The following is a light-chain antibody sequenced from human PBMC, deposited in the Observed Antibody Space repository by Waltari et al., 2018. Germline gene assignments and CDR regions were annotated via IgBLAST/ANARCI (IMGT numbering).Light chain of an antibody. CDR1: SSHVGGYNY. CDR3: SSYTSSSTRV. CDR2: KVH. J-gene: IGLJ2*01. V-gene: IGLV2-14*01. Sequence: QSALTQPASVSGSPGQSITIPCSGTSSHVGGYNYVSWYPHPPGKAPKLMIYKVHYPPSGVSDRFSGSKSGNTASLTISGLQAEDEADYYCSSYTSSSTRVFGGGTKVTVL.